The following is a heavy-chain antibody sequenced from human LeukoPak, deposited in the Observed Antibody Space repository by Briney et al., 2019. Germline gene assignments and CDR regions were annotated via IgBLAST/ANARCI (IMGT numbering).Heavy chain of an antibody. CDR3: ARDGKGFWSGYYLN. J-gene: IGHJ4*02. D-gene: IGHD3-3*01. CDR1: GYSISSGYY. V-gene: IGHV4-38-2*02. Sequence: SETLSLTCTVSGYSISSGYYWGWIRQPPGKGLEWIGSIYHSGSTYYNPSLKSRVTISVDTSKNQFSLKLSSVTAADTAVYYCARDGKGFWSGYYLNWGQGTLVTVSS. CDR2: IYHSGST.